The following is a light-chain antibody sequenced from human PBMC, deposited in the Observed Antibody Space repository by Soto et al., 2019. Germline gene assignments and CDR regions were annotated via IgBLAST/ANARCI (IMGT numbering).Light chain of an antibody. Sequence: DIVLTQSPATLSLSPGERATLYCGASQRVSGGFLAWYQHKPGQAPRLVMDDASLRATGVPDRFSGSGSGTDFTLTITRREPGDSAVYYCQQHGMSHITFGQGTRLEIK. V-gene: IGKV3D-20*01. J-gene: IGKJ5*01. CDR3: QQHGMSHIT. CDR2: DAS. CDR1: QRVSGGF.